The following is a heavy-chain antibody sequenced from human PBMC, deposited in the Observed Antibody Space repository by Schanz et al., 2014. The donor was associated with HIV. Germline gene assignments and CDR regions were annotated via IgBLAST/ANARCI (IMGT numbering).Heavy chain of an antibody. CDR1: GGTFNIYT. D-gene: IGHD6-13*01. CDR3: ARDSPVAAGTLDY. V-gene: IGHV1-69*01. CDR2: IIPIYGAA. Sequence: QVQLVQSGAEVKKPGSSVKVSCKASGGTFNIYTISWVRQAPGQGLEWVGGIIPIYGAAHYAQKFRGRVTITADESTSTAYMELSSLRSEDTAVYYCARDSPVAAGTLDYWGQGTLVTVSS. J-gene: IGHJ4*02.